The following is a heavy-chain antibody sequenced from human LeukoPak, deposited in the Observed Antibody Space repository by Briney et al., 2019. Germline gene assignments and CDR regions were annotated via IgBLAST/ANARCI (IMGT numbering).Heavy chain of an antibody. D-gene: IGHD1-26*01. V-gene: IGHV3-21*01. Sequence: PGGSLRLSCAASGFTFSSYSMNWVRQAPGKGLEWVSSISSSSSYIYYADSVKGRFTISRDNSKNTLYLQMNSLRAEDTAVYYCARDLWDSGSYYGMDVWGQGTTVTVSS. CDR3: ARDLWDSGSYYGMDV. CDR1: GFTFSSYS. J-gene: IGHJ6*02. CDR2: ISSSSSYI.